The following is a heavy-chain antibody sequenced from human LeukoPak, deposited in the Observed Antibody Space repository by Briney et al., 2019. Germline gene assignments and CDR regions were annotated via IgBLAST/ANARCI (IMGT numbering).Heavy chain of an antibody. CDR2: IYPGDSDT. V-gene: IGHV5-51*01. D-gene: IGHD2-2*01. J-gene: IGHJ5*02. CDR3: ARNVVPAAQGWFDP. Sequence: GESLKISCKGSGHSFSSYWIGWVRQMPGKGLEWMGIIYPGDSDTRYSPSFQGQVTISADKSISTAYLQWSSLKASDTAMYYCARNVVPAAQGWFDPWGQGTLVTVSS. CDR1: GHSFSSYW.